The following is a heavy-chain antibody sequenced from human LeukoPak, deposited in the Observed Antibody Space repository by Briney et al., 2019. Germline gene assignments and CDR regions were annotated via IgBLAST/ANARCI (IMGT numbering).Heavy chain of an antibody. J-gene: IGHJ4*02. CDR2: ISGSGGST. CDR1: GFTFSSYA. CDR3: VRGTTNYYFGS. Sequence: GGSLRLSCAASGFTFSSYAMSWVRQAPGKGLEWVSAISGSGGSTYYADSVKGRFTISRDNAKNSLYLQMNSLRAEDTAFYYCVRGTTNYYFGSWGQGTLVTVSS. V-gene: IGHV3-23*01. D-gene: IGHD4-11*01.